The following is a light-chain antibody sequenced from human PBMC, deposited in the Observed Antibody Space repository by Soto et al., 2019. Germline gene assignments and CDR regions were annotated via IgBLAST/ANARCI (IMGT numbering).Light chain of an antibody. CDR2: KVS. V-gene: IGKV2-30*01. CDR3: MQGTHWPYT. CDR1: QSLVYSGGNTY. Sequence: DVVMTQSPLSLPVTLGQPASISCRSSQSLVYSGGNTYLNWFQQRPGQSPRRLIYKVSNRDSGVQDRFRGSGSGTDFTLNISRVEAEDVGVYYCMQGTHWPYTFGQGTKLEIK. J-gene: IGKJ2*01.